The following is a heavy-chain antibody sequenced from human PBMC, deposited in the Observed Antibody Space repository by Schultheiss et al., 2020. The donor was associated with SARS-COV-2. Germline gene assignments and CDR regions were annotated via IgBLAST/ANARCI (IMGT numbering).Heavy chain of an antibody. CDR1: GFTFGDYG. V-gene: IGHV3-9*01. Sequence: SLKISCAASGFTFGDYGMHWVRQAPGKGLEWVSGIRWNGEVIGYADSVKGRFTISRDNSKNTLYLQMNSLRAEDTAVYYCAKVLNPRITIFGVVIGDAFDIWGQGARVTVSS. CDR2: IRWNGEVI. CDR3: AKVLNPRITIFGVVIGDAFDI. D-gene: IGHD3-3*01. J-gene: IGHJ3*02.